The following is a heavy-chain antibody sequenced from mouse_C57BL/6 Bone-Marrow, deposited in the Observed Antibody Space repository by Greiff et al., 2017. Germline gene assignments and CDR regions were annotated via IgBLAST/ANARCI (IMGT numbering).Heavy chain of an antibody. CDR3: APSSSGCYFDY. V-gene: IGHV1-74*01. CDR1: GYTFTSYW. D-gene: IGHD6-1*01. Sequence: VQLQQPGAELVKPGASVKVSCKASGYTFTSYWMHWVKQRPGPGLEWIGRIHPSDSATNYNQKFKGKATLTVDKSSSTAYMQLSSLTSEDSAVYYCAPSSSGCYFDYWGQGTTLTVSS. CDR2: IHPSDSAT. J-gene: IGHJ2*01.